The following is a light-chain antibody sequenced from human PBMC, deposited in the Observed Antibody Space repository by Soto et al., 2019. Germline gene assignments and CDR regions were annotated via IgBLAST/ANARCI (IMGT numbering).Light chain of an antibody. Sequence: QSVLTQPPSVSGAPRQRVTISCSGSNSNIGNNEVNWYQQFPGKAPKLLIYYDDLRPSGVSARFSGSKSGASASLAISGLQSEDEAGYYCAAWDDSLNGVVFGGGTKLTVL. V-gene: IGLV1-36*01. CDR3: AAWDDSLNGVV. CDR1: NSNIGNNE. J-gene: IGLJ3*02. CDR2: YDD.